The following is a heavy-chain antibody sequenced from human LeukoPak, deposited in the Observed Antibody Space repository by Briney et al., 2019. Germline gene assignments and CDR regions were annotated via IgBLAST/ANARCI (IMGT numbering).Heavy chain of an antibody. V-gene: IGHV3-7*01. CDR3: ARDDSEFDY. CDR2: IKHDGSNE. Sequence: GGSLRLSCAASGFSSSSYWMSWVRQAPGKGLQWVANIKHDGSNEYYVDSVKGRFTISRDNAKNSVYLQMNSLRAEDTAVYYCARDDSEFDYWGQGTLVTVSS. J-gene: IGHJ4*02. CDR1: GFSSSSYW. D-gene: IGHD2-21*02.